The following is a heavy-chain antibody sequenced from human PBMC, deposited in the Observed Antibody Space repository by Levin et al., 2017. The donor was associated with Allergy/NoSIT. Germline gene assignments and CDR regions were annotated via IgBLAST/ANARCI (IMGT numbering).Heavy chain of an antibody. CDR3: TTGYPPLRYFDWLAQYFDY. CDR2: IKSKTDGGTT. J-gene: IGHJ4*02. V-gene: IGHV3-15*01. CDR1: GFTFSNAW. Sequence: GGSLRLSCAASGFTFSNAWMSWVRQAPGKGLEWVGRIKSKTDGGTTDYAAPVKGRFTISRDDSKNTLYLQMNSLKTEDTAVYYCTTGYPPLRYFDWLAQYFDYWGQGTLVTVSS. D-gene: IGHD3-9*01.